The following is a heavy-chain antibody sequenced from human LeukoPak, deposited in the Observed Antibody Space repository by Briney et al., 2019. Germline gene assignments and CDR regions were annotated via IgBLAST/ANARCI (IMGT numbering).Heavy chain of an antibody. CDR1: GGSISSSSYY. Sequence: SETLSLTCTVSGGSISSSSYYWGWIRQPPGKGLEWIGSIYYSGSTYYNPSLKSRVTISVDTSKNQFSLKLSSVTAADTAVYYCARGGYVWFDPWGQGTLVTVSS. CDR3: ARGGYVWFDP. CDR2: IYYSGST. D-gene: IGHD5-12*01. V-gene: IGHV4-39*01. J-gene: IGHJ5*02.